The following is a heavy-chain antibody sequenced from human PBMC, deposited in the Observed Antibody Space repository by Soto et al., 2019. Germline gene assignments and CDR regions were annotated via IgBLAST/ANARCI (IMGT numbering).Heavy chain of an antibody. CDR1: GFTFDDHT. D-gene: IGHD5-12*01. J-gene: IGHJ6*02. V-gene: IGHV3-43*01. CDR2: ISWDGSTT. CDR3: AKDFSGYDRGIYFFFGLDV. Sequence: EVQLVKSGGGVVQPGGSVRLSCAASGFTFDDHTMHWVRQAPGKGLEWVSLISWDGSTTYYTDSEERRFTISRDNSKNALYLQMNSLRTEDTALYYCAKDFSGYDRGIYFFFGLDVWGQGTTVIVSS.